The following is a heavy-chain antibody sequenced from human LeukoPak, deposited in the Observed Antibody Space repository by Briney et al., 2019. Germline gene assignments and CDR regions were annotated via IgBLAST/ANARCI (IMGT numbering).Heavy chain of an antibody. Sequence: AGGSLRLSCAASGFTFSSYWMHWVRHPPGKGLVWVSRINTGGSSANYADSVKGRFTVSRDNAKNTLYLQMNSLRAEDTAVYYCTTDLQALVVVDEKNWGQGTLVTVSS. J-gene: IGHJ4*02. CDR3: TTDLQALVVVDEKN. V-gene: IGHV3-74*01. CDR1: GFTFSSYW. D-gene: IGHD3-22*01. CDR2: INTGGSSA.